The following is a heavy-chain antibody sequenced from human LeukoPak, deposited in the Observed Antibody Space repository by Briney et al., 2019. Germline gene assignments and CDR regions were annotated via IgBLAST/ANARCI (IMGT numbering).Heavy chain of an antibody. CDR3: AKDARRYSGWYFFDH. CDR1: GFTFSNLA. D-gene: IGHD6-19*01. Sequence: GGSLRLSCVASGFTFSNLAMGWVRQAPGKGLEWVSVISDSGGTTYYADSVKGRFTISRDNSRNTLYLQMNSLRVDDTAVYYCAKDARRYSGWYFFDHWGQGTVVTDSS. J-gene: IGHJ4*02. CDR2: ISDSGGTT. V-gene: IGHV3-23*01.